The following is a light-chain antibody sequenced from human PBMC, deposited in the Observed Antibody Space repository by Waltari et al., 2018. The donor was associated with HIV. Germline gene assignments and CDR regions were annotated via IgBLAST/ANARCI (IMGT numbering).Light chain of an antibody. V-gene: IGLV2-11*01. CDR3: CSYAGTYTYV. CDR2: DVS. CDR1: SSDVGDYNS. J-gene: IGLJ1*01. Sequence: QSALTQPRSVSGSPGQSVTIPCTGTSSDVGDYNSVSWYQQHPGKAPKLIIYDVSKWPSGVPDRFSGSKSGNTASLTISGLQAEDEADYYCCSYAGTYTYVFGTGTKVTVL.